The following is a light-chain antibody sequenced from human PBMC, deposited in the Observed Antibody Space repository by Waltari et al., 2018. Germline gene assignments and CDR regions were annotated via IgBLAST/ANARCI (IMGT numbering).Light chain of an antibody. CDR1: SSDIGTYNY. CDR3: CSYARSRTLL. J-gene: IGLJ3*02. Sequence: QSALTQPASVSGSPGQSTTISCTGTSSDIGTYNYVSWYQQYPGKAPKLMIHGVTNRPSGVSDRSSGSKSGNTASLTISGLQAEDEAVYYCCSYARSRTLLFGGGTELTVL. CDR2: GVT. V-gene: IGLV2-23*01.